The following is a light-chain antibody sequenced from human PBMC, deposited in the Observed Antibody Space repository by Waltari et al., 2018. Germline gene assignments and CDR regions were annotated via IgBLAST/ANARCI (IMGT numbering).Light chain of an antibody. J-gene: IGKJ1*01. CDR3: MQSLQTLWT. CDR1: QSLLHRNGTNY. Sequence: DIVVTQSPLSLPVTPEEPASISCRCRQSLLHRNGTNYLDWYLQKPGQSPQLLIYLGSNRASGVPDRFSGSGSGTDFTLRISRVEAEDVGVYYCMQSLQTLWTFGPGTKVEIK. V-gene: IGKV2-28*01. CDR2: LGS.